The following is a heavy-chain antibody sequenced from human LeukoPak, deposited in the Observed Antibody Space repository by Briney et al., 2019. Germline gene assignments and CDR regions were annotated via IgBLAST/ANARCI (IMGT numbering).Heavy chain of an antibody. D-gene: IGHD3-10*01. CDR1: GYTFTSYG. J-gene: IGHJ6*02. CDR3: VRDHYGSGSYLFPYYYYGMDV. CDR2: ISAYNGNT. V-gene: IGHV1-18*01. Sequence: ASVKVSCKASGYTFTSYGISWVRQAPGQGLEWMGWISAYNGNTNYAQKLQGRVTMTTDTSTSTAYMELRSLRSDDTAVYYCVRDHYGSGSYLFPYYYYGMDVWGQGTTVTVSS.